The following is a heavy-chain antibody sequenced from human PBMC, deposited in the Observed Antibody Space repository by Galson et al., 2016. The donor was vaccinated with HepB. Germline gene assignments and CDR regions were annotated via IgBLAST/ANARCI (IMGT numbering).Heavy chain of an antibody. CDR2: IKYSGST. D-gene: IGHD2-2*03. V-gene: IGHV4-61*01. Sequence: SETLSLTCNVSGGSVSSGSYSWSWIRQSPEKGLEWIAYIKYSGSTNYNPSLKSRVTISIDTSKNKFSLRLTSMTAADTAVYYCARGPWMLPRGSFDIWGQGTTVIVS. CDR1: GGSVSSGSYS. CDR3: ARGPWMLPRGSFDI. J-gene: IGHJ3*02.